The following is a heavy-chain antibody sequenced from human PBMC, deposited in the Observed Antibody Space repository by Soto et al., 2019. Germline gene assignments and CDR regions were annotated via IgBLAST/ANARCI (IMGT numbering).Heavy chain of an antibody. CDR2: ISSTSIYI. V-gene: IGHV3-21*01. Sequence: GGSLRFSCAASGFTFSSYSMNWVRQAPGKGLEWVSTISSTSIYIYYADSVRGRFTISRDNAKNSLYLQMNSLRAEDTAVYYCATDQLSLLNYDYWGQGTLVTVSS. D-gene: IGHD1-1*01. J-gene: IGHJ4*02. CDR1: GFTFSSYS. CDR3: ATDQLSLLNYDY.